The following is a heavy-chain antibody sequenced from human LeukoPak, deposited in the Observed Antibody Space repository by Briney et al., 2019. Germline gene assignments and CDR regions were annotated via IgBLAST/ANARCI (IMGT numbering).Heavy chain of an antibody. Sequence: ASVKVSCKASGYTFTGYYMHWVRQAPGQGLEWMGWINPNSGGTNYAQKFQGRVTMTRDTSISTAYMELSRLRSDDTAVYYCASIPGSSWPPYYYYYGMDVWGQGTTVTVSS. CDR2: INPNSGGT. D-gene: IGHD6-13*01. V-gene: IGHV1-2*02. CDR1: GYTFTGYY. J-gene: IGHJ6*02. CDR3: ASIPGSSWPPYYYYYGMDV.